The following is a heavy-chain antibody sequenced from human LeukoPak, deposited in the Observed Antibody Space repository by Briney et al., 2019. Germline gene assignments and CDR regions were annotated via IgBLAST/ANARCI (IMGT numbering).Heavy chain of an antibody. CDR3: ARDSSGSYSNPLFDY. CDR2: IIPIFGTA. Sequence: ASVKVSCKASGGTFSSYAISWVRQAPGQGLEWMGGIIPIFGTANYAQKFQGRVTITADESTSTAYMELSSLRSEDTAVYYCARDSSGSYSNPLFDYWGQGTLVTVSS. D-gene: IGHD1-26*01. V-gene: IGHV1-69*13. J-gene: IGHJ4*02. CDR1: GGTFSSYA.